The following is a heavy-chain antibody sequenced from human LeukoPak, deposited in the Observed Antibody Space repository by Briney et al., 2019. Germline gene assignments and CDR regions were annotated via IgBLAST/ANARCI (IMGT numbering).Heavy chain of an antibody. D-gene: IGHD3-22*01. V-gene: IGHV3-30-3*01. CDR2: ITYDGSNK. Sequence: QPGRSLRLSCAASGFTFSSFVMHWVRQAPGKGLEWVALITYDGSNKYYADSVRGRFTITRDNSKNTLYLQMNSLRAEDTAVYYCARDYYDSSGYPSFDPWGQGTLVTVSS. CDR1: GFTFSSFV. J-gene: IGHJ5*02. CDR3: ARDYYDSSGYPSFDP.